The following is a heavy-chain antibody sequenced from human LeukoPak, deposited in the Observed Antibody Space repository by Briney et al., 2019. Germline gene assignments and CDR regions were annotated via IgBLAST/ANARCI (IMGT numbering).Heavy chain of an antibody. V-gene: IGHV4-4*02. CDR1: GGSISSSNW. CDR2: IYHSGST. J-gene: IGHJ4*02. D-gene: IGHD3-10*01. Sequence: SETLSLTCAVSGGSISSSNWWTWVRQPPGKGLEWIGEIYHSGSTNYNPSLKSRVTISVDTSKNQFSLKLSSVTAADTAVYYCAREFYRSVVRGVMGYWGQGTLVTVSS. CDR3: AREFYRSVVRGVMGY.